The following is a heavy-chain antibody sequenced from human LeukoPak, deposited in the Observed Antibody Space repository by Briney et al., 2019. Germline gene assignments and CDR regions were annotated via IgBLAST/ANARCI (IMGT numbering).Heavy chain of an antibody. J-gene: IGHJ4*02. Sequence: SETLSLTCTVYGGSFSGYYWTWIRQPPGKGLEWMAEIVQSGRTNYSPSLESRLTLSVDTSKNQLSLKLSSVTAADTAVYYCARGSVFMGYASFDYWGQGALVTVSS. CDR1: GGSFSGYY. V-gene: IGHV4-34*12. CDR2: IVQSGRT. D-gene: IGHD2-2*01. CDR3: ARGSVFMGYASFDY.